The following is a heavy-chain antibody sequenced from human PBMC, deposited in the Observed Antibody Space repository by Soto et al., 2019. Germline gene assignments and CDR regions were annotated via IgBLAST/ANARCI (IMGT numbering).Heavy chain of an antibody. CDR3: ARDGPYSYGMVV. J-gene: IGHJ6*02. Sequence: PSETLSLTCTVSGDSISNSDYYWNWIRQSPGKGLEWIASIDYSGSTYYNPSLKSRVIISADASKNLFSLKLRSVTAADTALYCGARDGPYSYGMVVWGQGTTVTVSS. CDR1: GDSISNSDYY. CDR2: IDYSGST. V-gene: IGHV4-30-4*01.